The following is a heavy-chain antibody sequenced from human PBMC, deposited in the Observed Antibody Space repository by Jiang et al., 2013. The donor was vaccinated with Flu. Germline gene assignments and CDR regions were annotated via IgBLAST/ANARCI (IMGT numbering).Heavy chain of an antibody. CDR1: GFTFINAW. Sequence: VQLLESGGDLVKPGGSLRLSCAASGFTFINAWMSWVRQAPGKGLEWIGRIKSKTDGGKKDYAVPVKGRFTISRDDSRNTLYLQMNSLKIEDTAVYYCTTDGTKVGATGYWGQGTLVTVSS. CDR2: IKSKTDGGKK. CDR3: TTDGTKVGATGY. D-gene: IGHD1-26*01. J-gene: IGHJ4*02. V-gene: IGHV3-15*01.